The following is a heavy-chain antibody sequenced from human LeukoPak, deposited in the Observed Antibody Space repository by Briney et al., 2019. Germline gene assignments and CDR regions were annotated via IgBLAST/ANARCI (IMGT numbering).Heavy chain of an antibody. V-gene: IGHV3-23*01. Sequence: GGSLRLSCATSGFTFSSYAMSWVRQAPGKGLEWVSAIGVGGGYIYYADSVKGRFTISRDNSKNALYLQMNSLRADDTAVYYCASHSGSYSNWFDPWGQGTLVTVSS. CDR1: GFTFSSYA. D-gene: IGHD1-26*01. J-gene: IGHJ5*02. CDR2: IGVGGGYI. CDR3: ASHSGSYSNWFDP.